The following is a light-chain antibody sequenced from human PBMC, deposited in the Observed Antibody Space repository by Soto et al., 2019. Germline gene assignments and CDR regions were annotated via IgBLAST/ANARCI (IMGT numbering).Light chain of an antibody. CDR3: QPYHTYPPIT. J-gene: IGKJ5*01. CDR2: AAS. Sequence: AIRMTQSPSSLSASTGDRVTITCRASQGISSYLAWYQQKPGKAPKLLIYAASTLQSGVPSRFSGSGSGTDFTLTISCLQSEDFATYSCQPYHTYPPITFGHGTRLEIK. CDR1: QGISSY. V-gene: IGKV1-8*01.